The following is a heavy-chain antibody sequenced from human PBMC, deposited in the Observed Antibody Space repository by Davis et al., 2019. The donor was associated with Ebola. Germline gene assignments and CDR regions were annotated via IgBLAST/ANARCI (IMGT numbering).Heavy chain of an antibody. CDR3: ARLGGYHSTWSVRPFHFYMDV. D-gene: IGHD6-13*01. J-gene: IGHJ6*03. Sequence: PSETLSLTCTVSGVSIRSYYWTWIRQSPGKGLEWLGYIYYTGKSDFNPSLSSRISMSVDTSKNHPYLKLTSVTAADTAAYFCARLGGYHSTWSVRPFHFYMDVWGRGTTVTVS. CDR2: IYYTGKS. CDR1: GVSIRSYY. V-gene: IGHV4-59*08.